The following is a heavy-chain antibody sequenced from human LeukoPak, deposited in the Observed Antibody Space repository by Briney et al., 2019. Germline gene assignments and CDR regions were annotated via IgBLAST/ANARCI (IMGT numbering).Heavy chain of an antibody. Sequence: ASVKVSCKASGYTFSRYDISWVRQAPGQGLEWMGWISTYNDNTHYAQKLQGRVTMTTDTSTSTVYMELKSLRSDDTAVYYCARIQSRIIAARPGNPAFDYWGRGTLVTVSS. D-gene: IGHD6-6*01. V-gene: IGHV1-18*01. CDR3: ARIQSRIIAARPGNPAFDY. CDR1: GYTFSRYD. CDR2: ISTYNDNT. J-gene: IGHJ4*02.